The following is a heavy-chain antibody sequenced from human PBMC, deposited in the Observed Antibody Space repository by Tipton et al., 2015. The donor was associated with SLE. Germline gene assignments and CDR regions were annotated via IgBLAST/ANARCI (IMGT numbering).Heavy chain of an antibody. CDR3: ARGDVVATMT. V-gene: IGHV4-59*12. CDR2: IYYSGHT. Sequence: TLSLTCTVSGGSISTYYWSWIRQPPGKGLEWIGYIYYSGHTDYNPSLKSRVTISVDTSKNQFSLKLSSVTVADTAVYYCARGDVVATMTWGQGNLVTVSS. D-gene: IGHD5-12*01. CDR1: GGSISTYY. J-gene: IGHJ5*02.